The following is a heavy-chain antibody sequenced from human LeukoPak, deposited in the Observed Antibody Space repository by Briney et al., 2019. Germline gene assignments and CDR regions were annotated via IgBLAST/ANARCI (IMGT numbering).Heavy chain of an antibody. V-gene: IGHV3-74*01. CDR1: GFTLSYYW. J-gene: IGHJ5*02. D-gene: IGHD1/OR15-1a*01. CDR2: ISGDGSTT. Sequence: GGSLRLSCAASGFTLSYYWMHWVRQGPGKGLVWVSTISGDGSTTHYADSVKGRFTISRDNAKNTLYLEMNSLRAKDTAVYYCARDPRNKGFDPWGQGTLVTVSS. CDR3: ARDPRNKGFDP.